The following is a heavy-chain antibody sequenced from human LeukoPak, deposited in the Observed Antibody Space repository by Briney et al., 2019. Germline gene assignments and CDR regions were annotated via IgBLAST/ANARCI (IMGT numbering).Heavy chain of an antibody. D-gene: IGHD6-19*01. V-gene: IGHV3-21*01. CDR2: ISSSSSDI. CDR3: ATGYTSGTRIDY. J-gene: IGHJ4*02. Sequence: GRSLILSCAASGFTFSAFSMNWVRQAPGKGLEGVSAISSSSSDIYYTDSVKGRFTISRDNANNFLYLQVSSLRAEDTAVYYCATGYTSGTRIDYWGQGTLVSVSS. CDR1: GFTFSAFS.